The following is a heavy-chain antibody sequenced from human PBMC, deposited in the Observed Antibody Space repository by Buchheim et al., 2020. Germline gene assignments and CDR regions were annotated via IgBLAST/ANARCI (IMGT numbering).Heavy chain of an antibody. V-gene: IGHV3-23*01. Sequence: EVQLLESGGGLVQPGGSLRLSCAASGFTFSGYAMNWVRPSPGKGLEWVSAICETGYTTHYADSVKGRFSISRDNSKNTLYLHMNSLRVEDTATYYCAKQYLDVPWGQGTL. D-gene: IGHD1-20*01. CDR1: GFTFSGYA. CDR2: ICETGYTT. CDR3: AKQYLDVP. J-gene: IGHJ5*02.